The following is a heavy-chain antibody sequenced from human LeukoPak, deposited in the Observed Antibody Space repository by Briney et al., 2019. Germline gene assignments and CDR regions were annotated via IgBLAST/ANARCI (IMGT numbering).Heavy chain of an antibody. CDR3: AKAGYPGYYYMEV. D-gene: IGHD5-18*01. V-gene: IGHV3-23*01. Sequence: QPGGSLRLSCAASGFSFSRYGMSWVRQAPGKGLECVSSISGPGSRTHYADSVKGRFTISRDNSKNTLYLQMNSLRAEDTAVYYCAKAGYPGYYYMEVWGKGTTVTISS. J-gene: IGHJ6*03. CDR1: GFSFSRYG. CDR2: ISGPGSRT.